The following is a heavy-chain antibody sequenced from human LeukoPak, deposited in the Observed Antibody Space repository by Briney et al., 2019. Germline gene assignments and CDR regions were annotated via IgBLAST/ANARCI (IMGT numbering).Heavy chain of an antibody. J-gene: IGHJ4*02. Sequence: GAPVKVSCKASGYTFTGYYMHWARQAPGQGLEWMGWINPNSGGTNYAQKFQGRVTMTRDTSISTAYMELSRLRSDDTAVYYCARIPGDSGYDYGSLDYWGQGTLVTVSS. CDR2: INPNSGGT. D-gene: IGHD5-12*01. CDR3: ARIPGDSGYDYGSLDY. V-gene: IGHV1-2*02. CDR1: GYTFTGYY.